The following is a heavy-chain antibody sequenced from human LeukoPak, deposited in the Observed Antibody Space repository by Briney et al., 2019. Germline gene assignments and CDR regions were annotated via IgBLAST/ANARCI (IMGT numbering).Heavy chain of an antibody. J-gene: IGHJ5*02. CDR1: GYSFTSFW. Sequence: GESLKISGKGSGYSFTSFWIGWVPQMPGKGLEWIWIIYPGDADTRYSPSFQCQFTISADKSISTPYLQWSSLKASATAMYYCATLSWFGEFPRNWFDPWGQGTLVTVSS. V-gene: IGHV5-51*01. CDR2: IYPGDADT. D-gene: IGHD3-10*01. CDR3: ATLSWFGEFPRNWFDP.